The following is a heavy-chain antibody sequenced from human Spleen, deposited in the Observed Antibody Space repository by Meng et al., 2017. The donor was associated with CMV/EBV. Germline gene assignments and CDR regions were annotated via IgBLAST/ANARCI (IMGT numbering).Heavy chain of an antibody. D-gene: IGHD4-23*01. CDR3: ARLVVTLAYYYGMDV. Sequence: GGSLRLSCAASGFTFSDYSMNWVSQAPGKVLEWVSSISSSSVYIYYADSVKGRFTISRDNAKNSLYLQMNSLRAEDTAVYYCARLVVTLAYYYGMDVWGQGTTVTVSS. V-gene: IGHV3-21*01. CDR1: GFTFSDYS. J-gene: IGHJ6*02. CDR2: ISSSSVYI.